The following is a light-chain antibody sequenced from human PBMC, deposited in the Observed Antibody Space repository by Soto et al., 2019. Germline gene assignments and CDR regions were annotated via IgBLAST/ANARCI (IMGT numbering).Light chain of an antibody. CDR1: QSVSSSY. J-gene: IGKJ1*01. Sequence: EIVLTQSPGTLSLSPGERATLSCRSSQSVSSSYLAWYQQKPGQAPRLLIYDASNRATGIPDRFSGSGSGTDFTLTISKLDPEDFAVYYCQQYGNSPTFGQGTKVEIK. V-gene: IGKV3-20*01. CDR2: DAS. CDR3: QQYGNSPT.